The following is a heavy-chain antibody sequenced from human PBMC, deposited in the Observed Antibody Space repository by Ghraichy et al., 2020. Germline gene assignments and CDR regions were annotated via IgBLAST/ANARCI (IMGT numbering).Heavy chain of an antibody. CDR1: GGSISSGGYS. CDR2: IYYSGST. V-gene: IGHV4-30-4*07. Sequence: SETLSLTCAVSGGSISSGGYSWSWIRQPPGKGLEWIGYIYYSGSTYYNPSLKSRVTISVDTSKNQFSLKLSSVTAADTAVYYCAGAEFSGYSSSYHAFDIWGQGTMVTVSS. CDR3: AGAEFSGYSSSYHAFDI. J-gene: IGHJ3*02. D-gene: IGHD6-13*01.